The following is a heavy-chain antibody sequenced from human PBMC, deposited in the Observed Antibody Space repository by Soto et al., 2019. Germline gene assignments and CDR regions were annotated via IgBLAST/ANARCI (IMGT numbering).Heavy chain of an antibody. J-gene: IGHJ3*02. V-gene: IGHV3-23*01. CDR3: AKDTTTVTTAAPDAFDI. Sequence: PWGSLRVGCASCGFTFSSYAMSWVRQGPGKGLEWVSAISGSGGSTYYADSVKGRFTISRDNAKNTLYLQMKSLRAEDTAVYYCAKDTTTVTTAAPDAFDIWGQGTLVTVSS. D-gene: IGHD4-4*01. CDR1: GFTFSSYA. CDR2: ISGSGGST.